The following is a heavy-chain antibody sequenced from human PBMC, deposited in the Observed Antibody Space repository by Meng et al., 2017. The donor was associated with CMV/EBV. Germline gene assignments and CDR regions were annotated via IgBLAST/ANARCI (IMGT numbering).Heavy chain of an antibody. CDR1: GFTFSSYE. Sequence: GESLKISCAASGFTFSSYEMNWVRQAPGKGLEWVSYISSSGSTIYYADSVKGRFTISRDNAKNSLYLQMNSLRAEDTTVYYCARASYYFWSGYSPYYYYGMDVWGQGTTVTVSS. CDR2: ISSSGSTI. J-gene: IGHJ6*02. CDR3: ARASYYFWSGYSPYYYYGMDV. V-gene: IGHV3-48*03. D-gene: IGHD3-3*01.